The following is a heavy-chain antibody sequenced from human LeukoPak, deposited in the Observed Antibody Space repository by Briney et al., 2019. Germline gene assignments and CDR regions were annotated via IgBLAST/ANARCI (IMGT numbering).Heavy chain of an antibody. J-gene: IGHJ6*03. D-gene: IGHD6-19*01. Sequence: ASVKVSCKASGYTFTRYDINWVRQATGQGLEWMGWMSPNSGNTDYAQKFQGRVTFTRNTSINTAYMELSSLRSEDTAVYYCARIGTEQWLVQYYYYYYMDVWGKGTTVTVSS. CDR3: ARIGTEQWLVQYYYYYYMDV. CDR1: GYTFTRYD. CDR2: MSPNSGNT. V-gene: IGHV1-8*03.